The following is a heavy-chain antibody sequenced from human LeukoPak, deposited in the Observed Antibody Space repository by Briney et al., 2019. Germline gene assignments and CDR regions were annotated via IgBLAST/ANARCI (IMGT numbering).Heavy chain of an antibody. CDR2: IIPIFGTA. CDR3: ARSGPDRDIVVVPAAHGWFDP. CDR1: GGTFSSYA. J-gene: IGHJ5*02. D-gene: IGHD2-2*01. Sequence: ASVKVFCKASGGTFSSYAISWVRQAPGQGLEWMGGIIPIFGTANYAQKFQGRVTITTDESTSTAYMELSSLRSEDTAVYYCARSGPDRDIVVVPAAHGWFDPWGQGTLVTVSS. V-gene: IGHV1-69*05.